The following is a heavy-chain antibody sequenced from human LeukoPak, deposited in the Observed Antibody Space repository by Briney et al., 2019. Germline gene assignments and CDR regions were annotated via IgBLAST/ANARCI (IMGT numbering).Heavy chain of an antibody. J-gene: IGHJ6*02. CDR1: SGATSNYY. D-gene: IGHD6-19*01. V-gene: IGHV4-59*12. CDR3: ACSMSSDWNYYNAMDV. CDR2: AHYSGST. Sequence: PSETLSLTCTTSSGATSNYYWNWIRQPPGKGLEWIGYAHYSGSTRFNPSLKSRVTISVDTSNNQFSLKLSSVTAADTAVYYCACSMSSDWNYYNAMDVWGQGTTVTVSS.